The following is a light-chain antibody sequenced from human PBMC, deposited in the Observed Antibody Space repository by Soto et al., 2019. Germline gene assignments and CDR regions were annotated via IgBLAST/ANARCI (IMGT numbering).Light chain of an antibody. Sequence: QSVLTQPPSVSGAPGQRVTISCTGSNSNIGAGYDVHWYQQLPGTAPKLLIYGNSNRPSGVPDRFSGSKSGTSASLTISGLQAEDEGEYFCSLYTTDSTYVFGPGTKVTV. CDR1: NSNIGAGYD. V-gene: IGLV1-40*01. J-gene: IGLJ1*01. CDR2: GNS. CDR3: SLYTTDSTYV.